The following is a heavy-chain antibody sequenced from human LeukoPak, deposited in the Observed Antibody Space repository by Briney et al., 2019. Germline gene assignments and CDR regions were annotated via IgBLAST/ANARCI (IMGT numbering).Heavy chain of an antibody. J-gene: IGHJ6*03. D-gene: IGHD3-10*01. Sequence: ASVKVSCKASGYTFSGTGWYLYWLRQAPGQGLEWMGWINPNSGGTNYAQKFQDRVTMTRDTSISTAYMELSRLRSDDTAVYYCARDGLLYGSGSYYPWSYYYYMDVWGKGTTVTVSS. CDR3: ARDGLLYGSGSYYPWSYYYYMDV. V-gene: IGHV1-2*02. CDR2: INPNSGGT. CDR1: GYTFSGTGWY.